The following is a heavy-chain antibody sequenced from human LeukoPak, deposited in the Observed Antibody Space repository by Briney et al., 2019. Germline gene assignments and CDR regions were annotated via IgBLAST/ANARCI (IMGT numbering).Heavy chain of an antibody. CDR3: ASYGLRYPLD. CDR1: GLTFSNYG. CDR2: IWCDESQR. J-gene: IGHJ4*02. D-gene: IGHD3-9*01. V-gene: IGHV3-33*03. Sequence: PGRSLRLSCAASGLTFSNYGLHWVRQATGKGLEWVADIWCDESQRHYADSVKGRFAISRDNSKKTVYLQMNSLKAEDTAVYYCASYGLRYPLDWGQGTLVTVSS.